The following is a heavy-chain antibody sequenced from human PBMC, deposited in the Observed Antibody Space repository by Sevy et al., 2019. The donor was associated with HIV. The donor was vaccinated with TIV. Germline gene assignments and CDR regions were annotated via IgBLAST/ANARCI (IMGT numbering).Heavy chain of an antibody. Sequence: SETLSLTCTVSGGSVSSSDYYWSWIRQPPGKGLQWVGYIYYSGGTYYNPFLNSRVSMSVDTSKNQFSLKLSSVTAEDTAVYYCASKRGYSSGPFDYWGQGTLVTVSS. CDR2: IYYSGGT. J-gene: IGHJ4*02. D-gene: IGHD5-18*01. CDR3: ASKRGYSSGPFDY. CDR1: GGSVSSSDYY. V-gene: IGHV4-30-4*01.